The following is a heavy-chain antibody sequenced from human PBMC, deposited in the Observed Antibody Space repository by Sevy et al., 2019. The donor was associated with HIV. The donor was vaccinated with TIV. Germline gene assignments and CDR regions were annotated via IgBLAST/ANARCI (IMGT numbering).Heavy chain of an antibody. Sequence: GGSLRLSCAASGFTFSNYGMHWVRQVPGKGLEWVTFIRYDGSDKYYAASMKGRFTMSRDDSKNTLYLQMDSLTPEDTAIYYCAKDLAGPGRRYFDYWGQGTLVTVSS. J-gene: IGHJ4*02. CDR1: GFTFSNYG. D-gene: IGHD6-13*01. CDR3: AKDLAGPGRRYFDY. V-gene: IGHV3-30*02. CDR2: IRYDGSDK.